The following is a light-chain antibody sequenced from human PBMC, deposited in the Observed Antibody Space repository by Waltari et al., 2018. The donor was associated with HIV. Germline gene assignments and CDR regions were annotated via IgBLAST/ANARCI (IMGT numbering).Light chain of an antibody. CDR1: QSVSSY. CDR3: QQRSNWLT. Sequence: IVLTQSPATLSLSPGERATLSCRARQSVSSYLAWYQQKPGQAPRLLIYDASNSATAIPARFSGSGSETDFTLTISSLEPEAFAVYYCQQRSNWLTFGGGTKVEIK. V-gene: IGKV3-11*01. J-gene: IGKJ4*01. CDR2: DAS.